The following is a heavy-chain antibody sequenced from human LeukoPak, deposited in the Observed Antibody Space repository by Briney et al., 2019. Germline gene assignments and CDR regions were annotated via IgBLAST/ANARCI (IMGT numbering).Heavy chain of an antibody. D-gene: IGHD3-22*01. V-gene: IGHV3-30-3*01. J-gene: IGHJ4*02. CDR2: ISYDGSNK. Sequence: GGSLRLSCAASGFTFSSYAMHWVRQAPGKGLEWVAVISYDGSNKYYADSVKGRFTISRDNSKNTLYLQMNSLRAEDTAVYYCARDGSYDSSGYPSGYWGQGTLVTVSS. CDR3: ARDGSYDSSGYPSGY. CDR1: GFTFSSYA.